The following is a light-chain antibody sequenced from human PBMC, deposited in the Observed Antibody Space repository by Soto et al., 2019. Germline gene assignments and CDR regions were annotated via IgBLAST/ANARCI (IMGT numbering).Light chain of an antibody. CDR2: GNN. J-gene: IGLJ3*02. CDR3: QSYDSSLWV. Sequence: QSVLTQPPSVSGAPGQRVTISCTGSSSNIGAGSDVHWYQQLPGTAPKLLIYGNNNRPSGVPDRFSGSKSGTSASLAITGLQAEEEADYYCQSYDSSLWVFGGGTKVTVL. CDR1: SSNIGAGSD. V-gene: IGLV1-40*01.